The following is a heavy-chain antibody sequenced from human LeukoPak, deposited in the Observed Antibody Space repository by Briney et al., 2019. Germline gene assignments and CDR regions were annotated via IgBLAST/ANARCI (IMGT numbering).Heavy chain of an antibody. Sequence: SETLSLTCTVSGGSIRSYYWSWIRQPAGKGLEWIGRISTSGSTNYNPSLKSRVTMSVDTSKNQFSLKLSSVTAADTAVYYCARHESAVGALFYWGQETLVTVSS. J-gene: IGHJ4*02. CDR2: ISTSGST. CDR3: ARHESAVGALFY. V-gene: IGHV4-4*07. CDR1: GGSIRSYY. D-gene: IGHD1-26*01.